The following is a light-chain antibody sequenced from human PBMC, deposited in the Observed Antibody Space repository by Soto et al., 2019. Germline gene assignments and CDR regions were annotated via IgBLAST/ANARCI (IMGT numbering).Light chain of an antibody. V-gene: IGLV1-51*01. CDR2: DNN. CDR3: GTWDSSLSVGV. J-gene: IGLJ2*01. Sequence: QSVLTQPPSVSAAPGQMVTISCSGSTSNIGDNYVSWYQQFPGTAPKLLIYDNNKRPSGIPDRFSGSKSGTSATLGITGLQTGDEADYYCGTWDSSLSVGVFGGGTKVTVL. CDR1: TSNIGDNY.